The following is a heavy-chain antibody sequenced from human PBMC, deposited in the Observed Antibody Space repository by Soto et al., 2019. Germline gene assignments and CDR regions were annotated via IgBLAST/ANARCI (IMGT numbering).Heavy chain of an antibody. J-gene: IGHJ6*02. D-gene: IGHD2-15*01. Sequence: EVHLVESGGGLVKPGGSLRLSCAVSGFTFSSCTMNWVRQAPGKGLEWVSSISPSTSHIYYADSVKGRFTISRDNAKNSLFLQMNSLRAEDTAVYYCSGCSGGACQKNYDMDVWGQGTKVTVSS. CDR1: GFTFSSCT. CDR2: ISPSTSHI. CDR3: SGCSGGACQKNYDMDV. V-gene: IGHV3-21*01.